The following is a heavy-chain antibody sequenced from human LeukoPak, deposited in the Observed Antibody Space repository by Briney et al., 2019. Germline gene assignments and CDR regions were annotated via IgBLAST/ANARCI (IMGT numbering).Heavy chain of an antibody. Sequence: PGRSLRLSCAASGFTFSSYGMHWVRQAPGKGLEWVPVISYDGSNKYYADSVKGRFTISRDNSKNTLYLQMNSLRAEDTAVYYCAKDWHSSGWYYFDYWGQGTLVTVSS. D-gene: IGHD6-19*01. CDR1: GFTFSSYG. CDR3: AKDWHSSGWYYFDY. CDR2: ISYDGSNK. V-gene: IGHV3-30*18. J-gene: IGHJ4*02.